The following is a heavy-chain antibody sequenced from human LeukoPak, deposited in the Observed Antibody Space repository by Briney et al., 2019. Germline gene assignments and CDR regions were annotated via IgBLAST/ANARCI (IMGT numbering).Heavy chain of an antibody. CDR1: GGSTSSYY. CDR2: IYYSGST. Sequence: PSETLSLTCTVSGGSTSSYYWSWIRQPPGKGLEWIGYIYYSGSTNYNPSLKSRVTMSVDTSKNQFSLKLSSVTAADTAVYYCARHANCGGDCAIDYWGQGTLVTVSS. CDR3: ARHANCGGDCAIDY. J-gene: IGHJ4*02. V-gene: IGHV4-59*08. D-gene: IGHD2-21*02.